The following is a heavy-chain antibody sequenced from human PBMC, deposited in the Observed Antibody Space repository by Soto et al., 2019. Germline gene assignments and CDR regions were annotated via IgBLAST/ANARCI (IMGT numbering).Heavy chain of an antibody. CDR1: GFTFSSYA. Sequence: PGGSLRLSCAASGFTFSSYAMSWVRQAPGKGLEWVSAISGSGGSTYYADSVKGRFTISRDNSKNTLYLQMNSLRAEDTAVYYCAKANYYGSGPPYYGMDVWGQGTMVTVSS. J-gene: IGHJ6*02. CDR3: AKANYYGSGPPYYGMDV. CDR2: ISGSGGST. V-gene: IGHV3-23*01. D-gene: IGHD3-10*01.